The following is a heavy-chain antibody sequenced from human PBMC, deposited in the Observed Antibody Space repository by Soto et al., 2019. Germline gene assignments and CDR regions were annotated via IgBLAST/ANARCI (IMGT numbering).Heavy chain of an antibody. CDR2: IDPSDSYT. J-gene: IGHJ6*02. Sequence: KVSCKASGYTSTNYYMHWVRQMPGKGLEWMGRIDPSDSYTNYSPSFQGHVTISADKSISTAYLQWSSLKASDTAMYYCARQQWLGSYYYYYGMDVWGQGTTVTVSS. V-gene: IGHV5-10-1*01. D-gene: IGHD6-19*01. CDR3: ARQQWLGSYYYYYGMDV. CDR1: GYTSTNYY.